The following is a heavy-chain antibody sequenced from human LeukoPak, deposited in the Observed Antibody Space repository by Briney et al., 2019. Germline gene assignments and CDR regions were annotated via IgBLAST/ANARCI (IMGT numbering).Heavy chain of an antibody. CDR2: ITGTHYTT. D-gene: IGHD4-17*01. CDR1: GFTFSTFA. Sequence: PGGSLRLSCAASGFTFSTFAMTWVRQAPGKGLRGVSSITGTHYTTHNTDSVKGRFTISRDHTKNTLYLQMNSLRADDTAVYYCTKDPNGDYVGAFDPWGQGTLVTVSS. CDR3: TKDPNGDYVGAFDP. J-gene: IGHJ5*02. V-gene: IGHV3-23*01.